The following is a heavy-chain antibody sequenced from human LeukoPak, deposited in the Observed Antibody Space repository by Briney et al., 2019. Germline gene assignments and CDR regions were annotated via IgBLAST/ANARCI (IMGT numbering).Heavy chain of an antibody. CDR2: IYHSGST. J-gene: IGHJ4*02. D-gene: IGHD6-13*01. V-gene: IGHV4-4*02. Sequence: PSGTLSLTCAVSGGSISSSNWWSWVRQPPGKGLEWIGEIYHSGSTNYNPSLKSRVTISVDKSKNQFSLKLSSVTAADTATYYCAKTPPTYPLAAVVLWWGQGTLVTVSS. CDR3: AKTPPTYPLAAVVLW. CDR1: GGSISSSNW.